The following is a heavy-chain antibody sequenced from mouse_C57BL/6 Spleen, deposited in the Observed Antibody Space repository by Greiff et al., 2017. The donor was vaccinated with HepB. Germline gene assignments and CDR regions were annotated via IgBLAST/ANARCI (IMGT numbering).Heavy chain of an antibody. Sequence: QVQLQQPGAELVKPGASVKLSCKASGYTFTSYWMHWVKQRPGRGLEWIGRIDPNSGGTKYNEKFKSKATLTVDKPSSTAYMQLSSLTSEDSAVYYCAREDGTYPYAMDYWGQGTSVTVSS. J-gene: IGHJ4*01. CDR1: GYTFTSYW. D-gene: IGHD2-1*01. CDR2: IDPNSGGT. CDR3: AREDGTYPYAMDY. V-gene: IGHV1-72*01.